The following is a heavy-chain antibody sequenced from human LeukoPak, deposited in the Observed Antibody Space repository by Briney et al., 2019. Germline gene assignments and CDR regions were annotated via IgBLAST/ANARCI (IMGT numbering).Heavy chain of an antibody. CDR1: SGFA. Sequence: PGGSLRLSCAAFSGFAMSWVRQAPGKRLEWVSAINGRGDDTYYPDSVEGRFTISRDNSNNTLYLQMNSLRADDTAVYYCAKGHRESSSFFDSWGQGIPVTVSS. V-gene: IGHV3-23*01. CDR3: AKGHRESSSFFDS. J-gene: IGHJ4*02. CDR2: INGRGDDT.